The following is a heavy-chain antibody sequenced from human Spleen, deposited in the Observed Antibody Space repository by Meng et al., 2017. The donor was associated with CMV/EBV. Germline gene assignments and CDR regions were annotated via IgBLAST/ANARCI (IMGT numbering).Heavy chain of an antibody. V-gene: IGHV3-33*08. J-gene: IGHJ4*02. CDR3: ARTATAAGTYYFDY. D-gene: IGHD6-13*01. CDR1: GFTFSSYG. CDR2: IRYDGSNK. Sequence: GESLKISCAASGFTFSSYGMHWVRQAPGKGLEWVAFIRYDGSNKYYADSVKGRFTISRDNSKNTLYLQMNSLRAEDTAVYYCARTATAAGTYYFDYWGQGTLVTVSS.